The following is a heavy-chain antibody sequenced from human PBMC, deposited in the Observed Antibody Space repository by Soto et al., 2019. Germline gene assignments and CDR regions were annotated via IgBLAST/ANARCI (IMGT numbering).Heavy chain of an antibody. CDR3: ARSAGYCSGGSCRRYFDY. J-gene: IGHJ4*02. Sequence: ESLKISCKGSGYSFTSYWISWVRQMPGKGLEWMGRIDPSDSYTNYSPSFQGHVTISADKSISTAYLQWSSLKASDTAMYYCARSAGYCSGGSCRRYFDYWGQGTLVTVSS. CDR2: IDPSDSYT. CDR1: GYSFTSYW. V-gene: IGHV5-10-1*01. D-gene: IGHD2-15*01.